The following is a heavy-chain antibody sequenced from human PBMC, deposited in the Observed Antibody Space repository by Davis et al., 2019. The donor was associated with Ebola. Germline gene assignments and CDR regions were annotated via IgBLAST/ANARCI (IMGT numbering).Heavy chain of an antibody. Sequence: MPSETLSLTCAVSGGSISSSNWWSWVRQPPGKGLEWIGEIYHSGSTNYNPSLKSRVTISVDTSKNQFSLKLSSVTAADTAVYYCARRLRYFDWLLYALDYWGQGTLVTVSS. CDR3: ARRLRYFDWLLYALDY. J-gene: IGHJ4*02. D-gene: IGHD3-9*01. CDR1: GGSISSSNW. CDR2: IYHSGST. V-gene: IGHV4-4*02.